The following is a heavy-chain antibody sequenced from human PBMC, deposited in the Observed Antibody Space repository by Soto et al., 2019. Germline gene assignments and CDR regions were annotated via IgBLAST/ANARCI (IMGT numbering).Heavy chain of an antibody. D-gene: IGHD2-15*01. Sequence: SVKVSCKASGGTFSSYTISWVRHAPEQGLEWMGRIIPILGIANYAQKFQGRVTITADKSTSTAYMELSSLRSEDTAVYYCASQASRYCSGGSCLDAFDIWGQGTMVTVSS. V-gene: IGHV1-69*02. CDR3: ASQASRYCSGGSCLDAFDI. CDR1: GGTFSSYT. CDR2: IIPILGIA. J-gene: IGHJ3*02.